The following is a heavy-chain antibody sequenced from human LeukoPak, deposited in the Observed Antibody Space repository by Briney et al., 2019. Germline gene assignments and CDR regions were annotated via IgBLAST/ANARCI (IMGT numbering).Heavy chain of an antibody. CDR2: IKQDGGEK. D-gene: IGHD4-17*01. CDR3: ARGTNYGARVDYLDY. V-gene: IGHV3-7*01. J-gene: IGHJ4*02. Sequence: GGSLRLSCAASGFIFRSHWMSWVRQAPGRGLEWVAHIKQDGGEKHYLDSAGGRFTLSRDDATNSLYLEMKSLRVDDTAVYYCARGTNYGARVDYLDYWGQGTLVTVSS. CDR1: GFIFRSHW.